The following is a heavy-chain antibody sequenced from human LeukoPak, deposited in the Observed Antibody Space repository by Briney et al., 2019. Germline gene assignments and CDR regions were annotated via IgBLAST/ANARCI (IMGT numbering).Heavy chain of an antibody. CDR1: GFTFGDYA. J-gene: IGHJ4*02. V-gene: IGHV3-49*03. D-gene: IGHD4-17*01. Sequence: GGSLRLSCTSSGFTFGDYAMSWFRQAPGKGLEWIGFIRSKAYRGTTEYAASVKGRFAISRDDSKSIAYLQMNSLKTEDTAVYYCTKGAYGYLEYWGQGTLVTVSS. CDR2: IRSKAYRGTT. CDR3: TKGAYGYLEY.